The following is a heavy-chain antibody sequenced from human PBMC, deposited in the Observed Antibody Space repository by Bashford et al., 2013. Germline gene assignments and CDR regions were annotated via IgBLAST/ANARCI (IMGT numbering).Heavy chain of an antibody. V-gene: IGHV1-69*13. Sequence: SVKVSCKASGGTFSSYAISWVRQAPGQGLEWMGGIIPIFGTANYAQKFQGRVTITADESTSTAYMELSSLRVEDTGVYYCARGEGCDILTGCNYYYYGLDVWGQGTTVTVSS. CDR2: IIPIFGTA. CDR1: GGTFSSYA. CDR3: ARGEGCDILTGCNYYYYGLDV. D-gene: IGHD3-9*01. J-gene: IGHJ6*02.